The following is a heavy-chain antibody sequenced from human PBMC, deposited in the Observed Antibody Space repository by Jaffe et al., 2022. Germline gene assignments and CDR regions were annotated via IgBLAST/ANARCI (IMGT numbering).Heavy chain of an antibody. CDR3: ARGTYSNYGTTYYYYYMDV. CDR2: IYYSGST. V-gene: IGHV4-59*01. CDR1: GGSISSYY. Sequence: QVQLQESGPGLVKPSETLSLTCTVSGGSISSYYWSWIRQPPGKGLEWIGYIYYSGSTNYNPSLKSRVTISVDTSKNQFSLKLSSVTAADTAVYYCARGTYSNYGTTYYYYYMDVWGKGTTVTVSS. J-gene: IGHJ6*03. D-gene: IGHD4-4*01.